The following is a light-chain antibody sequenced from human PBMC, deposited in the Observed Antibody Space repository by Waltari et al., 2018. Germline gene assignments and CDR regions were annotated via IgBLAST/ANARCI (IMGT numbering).Light chain of an antibody. J-gene: IGKJ2*03. CDR2: KAS. V-gene: IGKV1-12*01. CDR3: HQYSNVPYS. Sequence: DIQMTQSLSSLSASVGDRVTITCRESQGISTWLAWYQQKPGKAPNLLIYKASSSHSGVPSRFSGSWSGTDFTLTISSLQPEDFATYYCHQYSNVPYSFGRGTKVEIK. CDR1: QGISTW.